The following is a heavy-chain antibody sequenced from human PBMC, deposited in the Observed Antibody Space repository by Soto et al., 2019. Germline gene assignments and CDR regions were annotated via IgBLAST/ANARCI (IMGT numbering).Heavy chain of an antibody. V-gene: IGHV1-18*01. CDR1: GYAFTIYG. CDR3: ARDLTYVGPFDI. D-gene: IGHD7-27*01. Sequence: ASVNVSCKAAGYAFTIYGISWVRQAPGQGPEWMGWINIYNGNTNYAQKIQGRVTMTTDTATSTAYMELRSLRSDDTAVYYCARDLTYVGPFDIWGQGTMVTVSS. CDR2: INIYNGNT. J-gene: IGHJ3*02.